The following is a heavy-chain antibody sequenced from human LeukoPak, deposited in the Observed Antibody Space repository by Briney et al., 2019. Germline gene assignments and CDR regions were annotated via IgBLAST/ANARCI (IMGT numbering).Heavy chain of an antibody. V-gene: IGHV4-34*01. CDR3: ARTRIAFDY. D-gene: IGHD2/OR15-2a*01. CDR2: INHSGST. Sequence: SETLSLTCAVYGGSFSGYYWSWIRQPPGKGLEWIGEINHSGSTNYNPSLKSRVTISVDTSKNQFSLKLSSVTAADTAVYYCARTRIAFDYWGQGTLVTVSS. CDR1: GGSFSGYY. J-gene: IGHJ4*02.